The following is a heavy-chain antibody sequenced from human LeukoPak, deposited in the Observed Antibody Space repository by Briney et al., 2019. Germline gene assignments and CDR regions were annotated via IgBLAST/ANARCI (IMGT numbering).Heavy chain of an antibody. CDR1: GGSISSYY. D-gene: IGHD3-22*01. CDR3: ARTYYYDSSGYPPPFDP. CDR2: IYYSGST. V-gene: IGHV4-59*01. J-gene: IGHJ5*02. Sequence: PSETLSLTCTVSGGSISSYYWSWIRQPPGKGLEWIGYIYYSGSTNYNPSLKSRVTVSVDTSKNQFSLKLSSVTAADTAVYYCARTYYYDSSGYPPPFDPWGQGTLVTVSS.